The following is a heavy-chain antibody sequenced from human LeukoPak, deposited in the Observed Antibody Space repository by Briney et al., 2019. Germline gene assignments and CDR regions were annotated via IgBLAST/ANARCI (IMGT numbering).Heavy chain of an antibody. CDR1: GLTFSNYG. Sequence: GRSLRLSCAASGLTFSNYGMHWVGQAPGKGGEGVSGISGSGGRTYYAASVKGRFTISRDNSKNTLYLQMNSLRAEDTAVYYCATLIAAANPLDYWGQGTLVTVSS. J-gene: IGHJ4*02. V-gene: IGHV3-23*01. D-gene: IGHD6-13*01. CDR2: ISGSGGRT. CDR3: ATLIAAANPLDY.